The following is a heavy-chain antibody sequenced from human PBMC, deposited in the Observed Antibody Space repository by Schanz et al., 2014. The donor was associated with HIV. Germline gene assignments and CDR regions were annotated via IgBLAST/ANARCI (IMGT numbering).Heavy chain of an antibody. CDR2: IIPIFATP. J-gene: IGHJ3*02. D-gene: IGHD6-6*01. CDR3: ARGLKDSSSSEAFHI. V-gene: IGHV1-69*01. CDR1: GGIFSYHA. Sequence: QVPLVQSGAEVTKPGSSVKVSCKASGGIFSYHAINWVRQAPGQGLEWMGGIIPIFATPNYAQKFQGRVTITADESTSTAYMELSSLRSDDTAMYYCARGLKDSSSSEAFHIWGQGTMVTVSS.